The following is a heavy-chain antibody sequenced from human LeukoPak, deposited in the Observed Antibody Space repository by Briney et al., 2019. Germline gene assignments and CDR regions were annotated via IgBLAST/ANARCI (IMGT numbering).Heavy chain of an antibody. J-gene: IGHJ4*02. D-gene: IGHD6-13*01. CDR1: GFTSNDHA. CDR3: TKDITAGGLDY. CDR2: IYWNSGGT. V-gene: IGHV3-9*02. Sequence: PGRSLRLSCAVSGFTSNDHAMHWIRQIPGKGLEWVSGIYWNSGGTGYADSVKGRFTISRDNAKNSMYLQMNSLRTDDTALYYCTKDITAGGLDYWGQGTLVTVSS.